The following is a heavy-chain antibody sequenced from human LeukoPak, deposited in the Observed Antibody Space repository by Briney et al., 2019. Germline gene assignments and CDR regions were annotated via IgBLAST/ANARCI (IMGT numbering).Heavy chain of an antibody. CDR1: GFTFSDFG. D-gene: IGHD6-13*01. CDR3: ARDIGSSSWFPFDY. J-gene: IGHJ4*02. V-gene: IGHV3-48*02. CDR2: ISISARTI. Sequence: GGSLRLSCIASGFTFSDFGMNWVRQAPGKGLEWVSYISISARTIYYIDSVKGRFTISRDNAKNSLYLQMNSLRDEDTAVYYCARDIGSSSWFPFDYWGQGTLVTVSS.